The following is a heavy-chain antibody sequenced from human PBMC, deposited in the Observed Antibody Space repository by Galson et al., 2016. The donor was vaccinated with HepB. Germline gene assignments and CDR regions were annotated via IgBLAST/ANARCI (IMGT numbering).Heavy chain of an antibody. CDR1: GYVFSSYW. CDR2: FYPGDSEI. D-gene: IGHD3-22*01. CDR3: ARLVSSRSPYDS. Sequence: QSGAEVTKPGESLKISCKGEGYVFSSYWIAWVRQTPDKGLEWMGLFYPGDSEIRYSPSFQGQVTFSADKSINTAYMQWSILKASDTAIYYCARLVSSRSPYDSWGQGTLVTVSS. J-gene: IGHJ4*02. V-gene: IGHV5-51*01.